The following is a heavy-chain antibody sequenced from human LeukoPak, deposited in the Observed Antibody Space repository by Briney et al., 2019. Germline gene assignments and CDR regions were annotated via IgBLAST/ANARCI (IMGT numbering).Heavy chain of an antibody. D-gene: IGHD3-10*01. CDR2: IYYSRST. J-gene: IGHJ5*02. V-gene: IGHV4-39*07. CDR3: ARGSLWFGELLPIQNWFDP. Sequence: PSETLSLTCTVSGGSISSSSYYWGWIRQPPGKGLEWIGSIYYSRSTYYNPSLKSRVTISVDTSKNQFSLKLSSVTAADTAVYYCARGSLWFGELLPIQNWFDPWGQGTLVTVSS. CDR1: GGSISSSSYY.